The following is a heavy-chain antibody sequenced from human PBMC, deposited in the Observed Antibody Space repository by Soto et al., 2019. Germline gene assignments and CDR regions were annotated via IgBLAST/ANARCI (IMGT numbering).Heavy chain of an antibody. D-gene: IGHD3-22*01. CDR3: GRVLYDSSGRGPTFDY. Sequence: ASVKVSCKASGYTFTSYAMHWVRQAPGQRLEWMGWINAGNGNTKYSKKFQGRVTITRDTSACTAYMELSSLSFEDRVVFYWGRVLYDSSGRGPTFDYWGQGTLVTVPS. J-gene: IGHJ4*02. V-gene: IGHV1-3*01. CDR2: INAGNGNT. CDR1: GYTFTSYA.